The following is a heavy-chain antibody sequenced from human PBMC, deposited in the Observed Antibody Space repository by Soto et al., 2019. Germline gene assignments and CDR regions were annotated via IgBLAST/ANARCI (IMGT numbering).Heavy chain of an antibody. Sequence: VQLVESGGGVVQPGRSLRLSCAASGFTFSDYAMHWVRQAPGKGLEWVAVVSHDGRNTHYADSVKGRFTISRDSSRNRVALEVTSLGADDTAVYSCAKGGRQWLVTSDFNYWGQGALVTVSS. D-gene: IGHD6-19*01. J-gene: IGHJ4*02. CDR1: GFTFSDYA. CDR2: VSHDGRNT. V-gene: IGHV3-30*18. CDR3: AKGGRQWLVTSDFNY.